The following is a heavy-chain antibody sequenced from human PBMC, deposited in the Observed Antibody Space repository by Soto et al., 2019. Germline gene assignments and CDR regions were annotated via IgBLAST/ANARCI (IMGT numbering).Heavy chain of an antibody. Sequence: EASVKVSCKASGGTFSSYAISWVRQAPGQGLEWMGGIIPIFGTANYAQKFQGRVTITADESTSTAYTELSSLRSEDTAVYYCARDHLVVSGSGWFYYYGMDVWGQGTTVTVSS. CDR2: IIPIFGTA. CDR1: GGTFSSYA. D-gene: IGHD6-19*01. J-gene: IGHJ6*02. V-gene: IGHV1-69*13. CDR3: ARDHLVVSGSGWFYYYGMDV.